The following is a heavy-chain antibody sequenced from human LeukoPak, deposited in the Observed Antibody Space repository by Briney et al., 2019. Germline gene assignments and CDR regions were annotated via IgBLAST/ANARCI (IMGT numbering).Heavy chain of an antibody. V-gene: IGHV3-66*01. Sequence: GGSLRLSCAASGFTISSYYMTWVRQAPGKGLEWVSVLYSGGNSYYADSVKGRVVISRDNSKNTVFLQMNSVRAEDTAVYYCARSYSNHLFGMDVWGQGTTVTVSS. CDR1: GFTISSYY. J-gene: IGHJ6*02. CDR2: LYSGGNS. D-gene: IGHD4-11*01. CDR3: ARSYSNHLFGMDV.